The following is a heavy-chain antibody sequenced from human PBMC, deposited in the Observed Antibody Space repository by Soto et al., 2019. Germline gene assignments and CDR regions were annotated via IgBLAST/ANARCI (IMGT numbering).Heavy chain of an antibody. CDR3: ARAAMVTTLIGLFDP. Sequence: QVQLQESGPGLVKPSQTLSLTCTVSGGSISSGGYYWSWIRQHPGKGLEWIGYIYYSGSTYYNPSLESRVTISVDTSKNQFSLKLSSVTAADTAVYYCARAAMVTTLIGLFDPWGQGTLVTVSS. CDR2: IYYSGST. D-gene: IGHD4-17*01. V-gene: IGHV4-31*03. J-gene: IGHJ5*02. CDR1: GGSISSGGYY.